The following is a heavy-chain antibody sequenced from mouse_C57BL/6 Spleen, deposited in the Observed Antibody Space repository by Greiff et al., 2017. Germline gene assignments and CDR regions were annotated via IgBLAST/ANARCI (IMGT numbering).Heavy chain of an antibody. Sequence: QVQLTQSGPGLVQPSQSLSIPCPVSGFSLTSYGVHWVRQSPGKGLEWLGVIRSGGSTDYNAAFISRLSISKDNSKRQFFFKMNSRQADDTSIYYCARGGNYVEFDDWGKGTTLTVSS. CDR3: ARGGNYVEFDD. CDR1: GFSLTSYG. D-gene: IGHD2-1*01. CDR2: IRSGGST. J-gene: IGHJ2*01. V-gene: IGHV2-2*01.